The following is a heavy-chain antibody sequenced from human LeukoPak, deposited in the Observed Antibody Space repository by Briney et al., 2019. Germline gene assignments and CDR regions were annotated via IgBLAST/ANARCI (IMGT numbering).Heavy chain of an antibody. Sequence: GGSLRLSCAASGFTFSSYSMNWIRQAPGKGLEWVSSISSSSSYIYYADSVKGRFTISRDDAKNSLYLQMNSLRAEDTAVYYCARDPTAGRGDYWGQGTLVTVSS. CDR1: GFTFSSYS. D-gene: IGHD1-1*01. CDR2: ISSSSSYI. CDR3: ARDPTAGRGDY. V-gene: IGHV3-21*01. J-gene: IGHJ4*02.